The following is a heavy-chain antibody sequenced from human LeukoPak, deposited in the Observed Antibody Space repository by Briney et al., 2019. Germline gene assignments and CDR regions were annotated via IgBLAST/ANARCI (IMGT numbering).Heavy chain of an antibody. V-gene: IGHV3-7*03. D-gene: IGHD1-26*01. CDR1: GFTFNSYW. J-gene: IGHJ3*02. CDR3: ERLSGSYAVYAFDI. Sequence: PGGSLRLSCTASGFTFNSYWMSWVRQAPGKGLEWVANIKQDGSEKYYVDSVKGRFTISRDNAKTPLYLKLNRRRAEDAVCYYCERLSGSYAVYAFDIWGQGTMVTVSS. CDR2: IKQDGSEK.